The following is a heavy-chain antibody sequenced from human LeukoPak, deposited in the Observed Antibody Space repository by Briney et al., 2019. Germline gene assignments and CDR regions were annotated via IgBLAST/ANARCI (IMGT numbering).Heavy chain of an antibody. Sequence: GESLKICCKGSGYTITNYWICWVRQIPGKGLEWMGIVYPGDSDTRYSPSFQGQVTISADKSTSTAYLQWTSLKASDSAMYFCPRDMNNGLLPDYWGQGTLVTVSS. J-gene: IGHJ4*02. CDR2: VYPGDSDT. CDR1: GYTITNYW. CDR3: PRDMNNGLLPDY. D-gene: IGHD2-8*01. V-gene: IGHV5-51*01.